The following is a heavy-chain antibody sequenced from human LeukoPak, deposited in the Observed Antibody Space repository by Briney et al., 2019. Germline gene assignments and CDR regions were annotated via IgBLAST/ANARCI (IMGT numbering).Heavy chain of an antibody. J-gene: IGHJ6*03. CDR2: INPNSGGT. CDR3: ARDGEDTAMVYYYYYMDV. V-gene: IGHV1-2*02. Sequence: ASVKVSCKASGYTFTGYYMHWVRQAPGQGLERMGWINPNSGGTNYAQKFQGRVTMTRDTSISTAYMELSRLRSDDTAVYYCARDGEDTAMVYYYYYMDVWGKGTTVTVSS. CDR1: GYTFTGYY. D-gene: IGHD5-18*01.